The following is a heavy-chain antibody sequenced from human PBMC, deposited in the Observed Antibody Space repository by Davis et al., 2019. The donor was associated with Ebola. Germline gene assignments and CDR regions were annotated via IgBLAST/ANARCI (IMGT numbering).Heavy chain of an antibody. V-gene: IGHV1-69*13. J-gene: IGHJ6*02. CDR3: ASRSPIHHYYYYGMDV. CDR1: GGTFSSYA. CDR2: IIPIFGTA. D-gene: IGHD3-10*01. Sequence: SVKVSCKASGGTFSSYAISWVRQAPGQGLEWMGGIIPIFGTANYAQKFQGRVTITADESTSTAYMELSSLRSEDTAVYYCASRSPIHHYYYYGMDVWGQGTLVTVSS.